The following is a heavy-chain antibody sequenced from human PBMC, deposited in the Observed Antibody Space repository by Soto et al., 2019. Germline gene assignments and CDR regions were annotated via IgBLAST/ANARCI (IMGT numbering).Heavy chain of an antibody. D-gene: IGHD2-2*01. CDR3: ARDIVEVPSANYVFEN. J-gene: IGHJ4*02. Sequence: ASVNVSCKASGYTFIRYYMHWVRQAPGQGLEWMGTINPSGGSSLYAQKFQGRVTMTRDTSTSTVYMELSSLRSEDTAVYYCARDIVEVPSANYVFENWGQGTLVTVSS. CDR1: GYTFIRYY. CDR2: INPSGGSS. V-gene: IGHV1-46*03.